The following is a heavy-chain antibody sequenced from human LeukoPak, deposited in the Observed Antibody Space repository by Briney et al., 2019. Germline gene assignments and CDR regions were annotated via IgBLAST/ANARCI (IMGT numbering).Heavy chain of an antibody. D-gene: IGHD1-26*01. CDR3: ARDLIVGATGGY. J-gene: IGHJ4*02. CDR2: MNPNSGNT. V-gene: IGHV1-8*01. CDR1: GYTFTSYD. Sequence: ASVKVSCKASGYTFTSYDINWVRQATGQGLEWMGWMNPNSGNTGYAQKFQGRVTMTRNTSISTAYMELSSLRSEDTAVYYCARDLIVGATGGYWGQGTLVTVSS.